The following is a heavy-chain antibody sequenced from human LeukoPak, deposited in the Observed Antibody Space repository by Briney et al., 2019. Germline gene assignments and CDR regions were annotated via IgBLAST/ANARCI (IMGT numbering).Heavy chain of an antibody. CDR1: GFTFSDYY. V-gene: IGHV3-23*01. Sequence: PGGSLRLSCAASGFTFSDYYISWIRQAPGKGLEWVSAISGSGGSTYYADSVKGRFTISRDNSKNTLYLQMNSLRAEDTAVYYCARENYYDSSGHQGDFDYWGQGTLVTVSS. CDR2: ISGSGGST. D-gene: IGHD3-22*01. J-gene: IGHJ4*02. CDR3: ARENYYDSSGHQGDFDY.